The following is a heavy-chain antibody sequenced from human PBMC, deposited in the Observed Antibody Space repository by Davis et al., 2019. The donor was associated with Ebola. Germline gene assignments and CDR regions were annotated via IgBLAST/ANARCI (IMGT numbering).Heavy chain of an antibody. Sequence: GESLKISCAASGFTFSSYGMHWVRQAPGKGLEWVAVIWYDGSNKYYADSVKGRFTISRDNSKNTLYLQMNSLRAEDTAVYYCARESVYYDFWSGYYHGYYGMDVWGQGTTVTVSS. CDR1: GFTFSSYG. CDR2: IWYDGSNK. D-gene: IGHD3-3*01. CDR3: ARESVYYDFWSGYYHGYYGMDV. J-gene: IGHJ6*02. V-gene: IGHV3-33*01.